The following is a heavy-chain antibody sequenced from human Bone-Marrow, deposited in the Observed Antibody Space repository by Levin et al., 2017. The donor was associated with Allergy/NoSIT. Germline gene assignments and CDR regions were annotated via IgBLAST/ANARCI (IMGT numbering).Heavy chain of an antibody. Sequence: PGGSLRLSCVDSGFTVFSNYMSWVRQAPGKGLEWVSILYSGGSTFYADSVKGRFTISRDSSKNTLYLHMNSLRAEDTAVYYCARYLWVGETEVGFFDYWGQGTLVTVSS. CDR1: GFTVFSNY. V-gene: IGHV3-53*01. D-gene: IGHD3-10*01. CDR2: LYSGGST. J-gene: IGHJ4*02. CDR3: ARYLWVGETEVGFFDY.